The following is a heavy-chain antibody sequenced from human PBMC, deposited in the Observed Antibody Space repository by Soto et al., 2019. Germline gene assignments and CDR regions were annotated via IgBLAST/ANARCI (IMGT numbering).Heavy chain of an antibody. Sequence: ASVKVSCKASGYTFTSYYMHWVRQAPGQGLERMGIINPSGGSTSYAQKFQGRVTMTRDTSTSTVYMELSSLRSEDTAVYYCAREDIVAADAFEIWGQGTMVTVSS. CDR2: INPSGGST. CDR3: AREDIVAADAFEI. CDR1: GYTFTSYY. J-gene: IGHJ3*02. V-gene: IGHV1-46*03. D-gene: IGHD5-12*01.